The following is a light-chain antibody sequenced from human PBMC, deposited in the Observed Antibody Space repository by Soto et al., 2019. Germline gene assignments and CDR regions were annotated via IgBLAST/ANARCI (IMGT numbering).Light chain of an antibody. CDR3: SSYTSSSTQV. Sequence: QSVLTQPASVSGSPGQTITISCTGTSSDVGGYNYVSWYQQHPGKAPKLMIYEVSNRPSGVSNRSSGSKSGSPASLTISGLQAVDESGYYCSSYTSSSTQVFGTGTRVTVL. CDR2: EVS. V-gene: IGLV2-14*01. J-gene: IGLJ1*01. CDR1: SSDVGGYNY.